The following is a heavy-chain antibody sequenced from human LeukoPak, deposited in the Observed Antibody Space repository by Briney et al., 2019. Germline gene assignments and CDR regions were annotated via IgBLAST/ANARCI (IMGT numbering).Heavy chain of an antibody. D-gene: IGHD2-15*01. J-gene: IGHJ6*03. CDR2: ISAYNGNT. V-gene: IGHV1-18*04. CDR1: GYTFTSYG. Sequence: ASVKVSCKASGYTFTSYGITWVRQAPGQGLEWVGWISAYNGNTNYEQKLQGRVTMTRNTSISTAYMELSSLRSEDTAVYYCARGEVVVVAAAQSYYMDVWGKGTTVTVSS. CDR3: ARGEVVVVAAAQSYYMDV.